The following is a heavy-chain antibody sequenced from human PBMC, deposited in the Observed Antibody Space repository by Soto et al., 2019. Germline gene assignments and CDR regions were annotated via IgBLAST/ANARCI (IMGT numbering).Heavy chain of an antibody. D-gene: IGHD3-3*01. J-gene: IGHJ6*02. Sequence: SETLSLTCTVSGGSISSSSYYWGWIRQPPGKGLEWIGYIYNSGSTNYKTYLKSRVTISVETSKNQFSLKLSSVTAADTAVYYCARDGGFYYGMDVWGQGTTVTVS. CDR2: IYNSGST. CDR1: GGSISSSSYY. CDR3: ARDGGFYYGMDV. V-gene: IGHV4-61*01.